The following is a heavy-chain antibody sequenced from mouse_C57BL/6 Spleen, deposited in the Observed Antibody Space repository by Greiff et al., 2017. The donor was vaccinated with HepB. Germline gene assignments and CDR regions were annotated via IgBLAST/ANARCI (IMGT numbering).Heavy chain of an antibody. V-gene: IGHV1-20*01. CDR2: INPYNGDT. Sequence: VQLKESGPELVKPGDSVKISCKASGYSFTGYFMNWVMQSHGKSLEWIGRINPYNGDTFYNQKFKGKATLTVDKSSSTAHMELRSLTSEDSAVYYCARTYYGSSYWYFYVWGTGTSVTVSS. D-gene: IGHD1-1*01. CDR3: ARTYYGSSYWYFYV. CDR1: GYSFTGYF. J-gene: IGHJ1*03.